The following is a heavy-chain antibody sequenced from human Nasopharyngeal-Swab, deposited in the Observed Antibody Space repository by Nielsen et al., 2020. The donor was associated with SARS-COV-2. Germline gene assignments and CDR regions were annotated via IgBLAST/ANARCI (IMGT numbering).Heavy chain of an antibody. J-gene: IGHJ4*02. CDR3: ARNPPRGSGFDF. CDR1: GFSLNTSGMC. Sequence: SGPTLVKPTQTLTLTCTFSGFSLNTSGMCLTWIRQPPGKALEWLALIDRDEDKYYSTSLKTRLTISKDTSKNQVVLTMTNMDQADTATHYCARNPPRGSGFDFWGQGILVTVSS. D-gene: IGHD6-19*01. CDR2: IDRDEDK. V-gene: IGHV2-70*01.